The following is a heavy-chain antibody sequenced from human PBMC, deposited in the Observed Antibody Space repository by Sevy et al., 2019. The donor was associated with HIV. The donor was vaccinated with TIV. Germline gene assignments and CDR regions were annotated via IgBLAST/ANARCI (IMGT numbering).Heavy chain of an antibody. J-gene: IGHJ4*02. CDR3: ARLRVIASAPYYFDY. CDR2: ISSGNTYT. CDR1: GLIFSDYY. Sequence: GGSLRLSCAASGLIFSDYYMGWVRQAPGKGLEWVADISSGNTYTNYADSVKGRFTISRENAKKSLYLQMNTLRAEDTAVHYCARLRVIASAPYYFDYWGQGALVTVSS. V-gene: IGHV3-11*06. D-gene: IGHD2-21*01.